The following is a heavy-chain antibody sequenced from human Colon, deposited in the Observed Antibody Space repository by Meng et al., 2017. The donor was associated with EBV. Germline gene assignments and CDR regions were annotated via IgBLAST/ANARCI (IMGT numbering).Heavy chain of an antibody. CDR1: GGSISSSSYY. D-gene: IGHD2-2*01. CDR2: IYYSGST. V-gene: IGHV4-39*01. CDR3: ARRCDDIVVVPATITGNWFDP. J-gene: IGHJ5*02. Sequence: LELQRAGPGTVKPSETLSLTCTVSGGSISSSSYYWGWIRQPPGKGLEWIGSIYYSGSTYYNPSLKSRVTISVDTSKNQFSLKLSSVTAADTAVYYCARRCDDIVVVPATITGNWFDPWGQGTLVTVSS.